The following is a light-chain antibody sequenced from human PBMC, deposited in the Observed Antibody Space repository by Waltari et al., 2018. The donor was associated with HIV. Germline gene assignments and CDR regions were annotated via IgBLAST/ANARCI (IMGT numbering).Light chain of an antibody. J-gene: IGLJ3*02. Sequence: QSVLTQPPSASGTPGQRVTISCSGSSSNIGSNTVNWYQQRPGTAPKLPSYSNNQRPSGVPDRFSGSKSGTSASLAISGLQSEDEAEYYCATWDDSLNGRWVFGGGTKLTVL. CDR1: SSNIGSNT. V-gene: IGLV1-44*01. CDR2: SNN. CDR3: ATWDDSLNGRWV.